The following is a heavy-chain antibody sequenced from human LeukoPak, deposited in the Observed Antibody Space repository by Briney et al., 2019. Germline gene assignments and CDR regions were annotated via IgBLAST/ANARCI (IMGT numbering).Heavy chain of an antibody. J-gene: IGHJ3*02. Sequence: ASVKVSCKASGYTFTSYDINWVRQATGQGLEWMGWMNPNSGNIGYAQKFQGRVTMTRNTSISTAYMELSSLRSEDTAVYYCARTYSSGWYGLRVTVKNAFDIWGQGTMVTVSS. D-gene: IGHD6-19*01. CDR1: GYTFTSYD. CDR3: ARTYSSGWYGLRVTVKNAFDI. CDR2: MNPNSGNI. V-gene: IGHV1-8*01.